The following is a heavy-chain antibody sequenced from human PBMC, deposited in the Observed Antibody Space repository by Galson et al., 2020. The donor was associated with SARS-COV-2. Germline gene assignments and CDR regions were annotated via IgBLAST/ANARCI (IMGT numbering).Heavy chain of an antibody. Sequence: SGFTFSSYAMHWVRQAPGQGLEWVAVISYDGSNKYYADSVKGRFTISRDNSKNTLYLQMNSLRAEDTAVYYCARVGSGSYLYYFDYWGQGTLVTVSS. V-gene: IGHV3-30*04. D-gene: IGHD1-26*01. CDR2: ISYDGSNK. J-gene: IGHJ4*02. CDR1: GFTFSSYA. CDR3: ARVGSGSYLYYFDY.